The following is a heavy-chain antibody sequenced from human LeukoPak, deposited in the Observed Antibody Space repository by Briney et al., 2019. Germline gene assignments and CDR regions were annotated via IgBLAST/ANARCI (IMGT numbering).Heavy chain of an antibody. CDR2: ISAYNGNT. V-gene: IGHV1-18*01. Sequence: ASVKVSCKTSGYTFSSYGISWVRQAPGQGLEWMGWISAYNGNTNYTQKFQGRVTMTTDTSTSTAYVELRSLRSDDTAVYYCARGRTVPGDYWGQGTLVTGPS. J-gene: IGHJ4*02. CDR1: GYTFSSYG. D-gene: IGHD3/OR15-3a*01. CDR3: ARGRTVPGDY.